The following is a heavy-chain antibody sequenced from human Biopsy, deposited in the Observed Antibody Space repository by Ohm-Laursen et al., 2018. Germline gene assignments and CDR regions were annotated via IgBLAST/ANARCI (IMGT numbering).Heavy chain of an antibody. V-gene: IGHV1-69*01. CDR1: GDSFTSYA. CDR2: IIPIPNVA. Sequence: SSVKVSCKASGDSFTSYAIGWVRQAPGQGLEWMGGIIPIPNVATYAQKFQGRTTITADESTSTAYMELSSLTSDDTAVYFCARGEGSSWFDPWGHGTLVTVSS. D-gene: IGHD1-26*01. CDR3: ARGEGSSWFDP. J-gene: IGHJ5*02.